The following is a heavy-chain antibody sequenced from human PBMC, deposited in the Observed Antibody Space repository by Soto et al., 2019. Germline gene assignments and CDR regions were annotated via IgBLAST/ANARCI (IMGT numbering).Heavy chain of an antibody. CDR3: ARYCSSTSCYAGTYYFYGMDV. CDR2: IIPILGIA. V-gene: IGHV1-69*02. J-gene: IGHJ6*02. D-gene: IGHD2-2*01. Sequence: QVQLVQSGAEVKKPGSSVKVSCKASGGTFSSYTISWVRQAPGQGLEWMGRIIPILGIANYAQKFQGRVTITADKSSSTAYMELSSLRSEDTAVDYCARYCSSTSCYAGTYYFYGMDVWGQGTTVTVSS. CDR1: GGTFSSYT.